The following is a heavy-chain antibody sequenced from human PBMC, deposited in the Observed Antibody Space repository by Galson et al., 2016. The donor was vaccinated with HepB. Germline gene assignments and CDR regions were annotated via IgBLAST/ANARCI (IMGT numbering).Heavy chain of an antibody. CDR2: ISSDGIDK. J-gene: IGHJ1*01. CDR1: GFTFSRYA. Sequence: SLRLSCAASGFTFSRYAMHWVRQAPGKGLEWVAVISSDGIDKLYADSVKGRFTISRDNSKNMLFVQVNSLRPEDAAVYYCARDVSGSAVPGHWGQGTLVAVSS. CDR3: ARDVSGSAVPGH. V-gene: IGHV3-30-3*01. D-gene: IGHD3-10*01.